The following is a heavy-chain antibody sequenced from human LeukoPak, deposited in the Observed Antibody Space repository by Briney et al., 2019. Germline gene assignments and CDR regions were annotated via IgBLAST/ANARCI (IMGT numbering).Heavy chain of an antibody. CDR1: GYTFTSYG. D-gene: IGHD3-16*02. J-gene: IGHJ4*02. CDR3: ARDDRDYVWGSYRYFDY. CDR2: ISAYNGNT. V-gene: IGHV1-18*01. Sequence: ASVKVSCKASGYTFTSYGISWVRQAPGQGLEWMGWISAYNGNTNYAQKLQGRVTMTTDTSTSTAYMELRSLRSDDTAVYYCARDDRDYVWGSYRYFDYWGQGTLVTVSS.